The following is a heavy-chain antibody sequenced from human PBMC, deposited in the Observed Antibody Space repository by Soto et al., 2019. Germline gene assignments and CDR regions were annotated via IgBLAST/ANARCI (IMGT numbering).Heavy chain of an antibody. CDR3: ARDSRVEMAIINDF. D-gene: IGHD2-21*01. Sequence: VQLVESGGGLVKPGGSLRLSCAASGFTFSSFSMNWVRQAPGKGLEWVSSISSSSNYIYYADSVKGRFTISRDNAKNSLHLQMNSLRAEDTAVYYCARDSRVEMAIINDFWGQGTLVTVSS. CDR2: ISSSSNYI. J-gene: IGHJ4*02. V-gene: IGHV3-21*02. CDR1: GFTFSSFS.